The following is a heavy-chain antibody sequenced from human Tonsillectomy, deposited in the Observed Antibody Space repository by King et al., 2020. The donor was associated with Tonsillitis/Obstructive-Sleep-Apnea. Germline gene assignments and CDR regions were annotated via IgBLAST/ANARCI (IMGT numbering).Heavy chain of an antibody. Sequence: VQLVESGAEVKKPGASVKVYCKASGYTFTNYDITWVRQAPGQGLEWMGWSRPYNGDTNYAQKLQGRVTMTSDTSTSTAYMELRSLRSDDTAVYYCARDYYDRSGYYHGYFQHWGQGTLVTVSS. CDR3: ARDYYDRSGYYHGYFQH. V-gene: IGHV1-18*01. J-gene: IGHJ1*01. CDR1: GYTFTNYD. D-gene: IGHD3-22*01. CDR2: SRPYNGDT.